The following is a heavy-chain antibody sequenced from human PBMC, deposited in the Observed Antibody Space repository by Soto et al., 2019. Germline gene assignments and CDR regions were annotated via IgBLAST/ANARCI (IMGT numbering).Heavy chain of an antibody. Sequence: PSETLSLTCTVSGGSISSSSYYWGWIRQPPGKGLEWIGSIYYSGSTYYNPSLKSRVTISVDTSKNQFSLKLGSVTAADTAVYYCARHDDGYCSGGSCYPGLWFDPWGQGTLVTVSS. CDR2: IYYSGST. CDR1: GGSISSSSYY. V-gene: IGHV4-39*01. CDR3: ARHDDGYCSGGSCYPGLWFDP. D-gene: IGHD2-15*01. J-gene: IGHJ5*02.